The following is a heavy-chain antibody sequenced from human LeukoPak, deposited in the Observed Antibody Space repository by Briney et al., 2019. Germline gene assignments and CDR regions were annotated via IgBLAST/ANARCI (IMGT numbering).Heavy chain of an antibody. V-gene: IGHV4-59*01. CDR1: GGSISSYY. J-gene: IGHJ4*02. D-gene: IGHD3-10*01. Sequence: SETLSLTCTVSGGSISSYYWSWIRQPPGKGLEWIGYIYYSGSTNYNPSLKSRVTISVDASKNQFSLKLSSVTAADTAVYYCARMDYGSGSYYGAYFDYWGQGTLVTVSS. CDR2: IYYSGST. CDR3: ARMDYGSGSYYGAYFDY.